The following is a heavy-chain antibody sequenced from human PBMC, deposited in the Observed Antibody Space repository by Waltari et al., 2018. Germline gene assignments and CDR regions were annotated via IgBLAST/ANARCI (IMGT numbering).Heavy chain of an antibody. D-gene: IGHD3-22*01. J-gene: IGHJ4*02. CDR2: ISDSGVIT. V-gene: IGHV3-23*01. CDR1: GFNFISYA. Sequence: EEHLLESGGGLAQPGGSLGLSCAASGFNFISYAMSWVRQAPGKVLEWVSGISDSGVITKYADSVKGRFTVSRDNSKNTVFLHLNSLRAEDTAIYYCARHLYSIDYLELAKWGQGTLVTVSS. CDR3: ARHLYSIDYLELAK.